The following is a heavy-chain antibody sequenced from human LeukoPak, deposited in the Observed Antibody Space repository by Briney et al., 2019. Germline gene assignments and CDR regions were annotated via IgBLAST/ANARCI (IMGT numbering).Heavy chain of an antibody. CDR3: ARDQDYGSGSYYRPLDY. CDR1: GFTFSSYA. CDR2: ISGSGGTK. V-gene: IGHV3-23*01. J-gene: IGHJ4*02. Sequence: GGSLRLSCAASGFTFSSYAMSWVRQAPGKGLEWVSGISGSGGTKYYADSVKGRFTISRDHSKKTLYLQMNSLRAEDTAVYYCARDQDYGSGSYYRPLDYWGQGTLVTVSS. D-gene: IGHD3-10*01.